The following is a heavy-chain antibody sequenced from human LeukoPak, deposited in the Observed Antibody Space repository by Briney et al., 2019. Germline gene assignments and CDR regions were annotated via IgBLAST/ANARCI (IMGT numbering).Heavy chain of an antibody. V-gene: IGHV4-30-2*01. CDR2: IYHSGST. D-gene: IGHD2-2*01. Sequence: SETLSLTCTVSGGSISSGDYYWSWIRQPPGKGLEWIGCIYHSGSTYYNPSLKSRVTISVDKSKNQFSLKLSSVTAADTAVYYCARDGEYQLPRSSFFFDIWGQGTMVTVSS. CDR1: GGSISSGDYY. CDR3: ARDGEYQLPRSSFFFDI. J-gene: IGHJ3*02.